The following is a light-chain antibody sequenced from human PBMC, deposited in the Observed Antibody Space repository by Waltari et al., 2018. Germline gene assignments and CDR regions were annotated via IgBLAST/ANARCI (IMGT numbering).Light chain of an antibody. J-gene: IGKJ4*01. CDR2: DTS. CDR3: QQRRNWPLT. V-gene: IGKV3-11*01. Sequence: DIVLTQSPATLSLSPGERATLSCRASQSLSNYLAWYQQKPGQPPRLLIYDTSNRATGIPARFSGSGFGTDFTLTISSLEPEDFAVYYCQQRRNWPLTFGGGTKVEIK. CDR1: QSLSNY.